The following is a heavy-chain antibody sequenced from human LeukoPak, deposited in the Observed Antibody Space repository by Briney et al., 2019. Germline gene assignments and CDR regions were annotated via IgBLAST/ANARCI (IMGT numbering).Heavy chain of an antibody. J-gene: IGHJ4*02. V-gene: IGHV4-4*07. Sequence: SETLSLTCTLSNDYIKDYYWSWIRQPAGKGLEWIGRVSQWNTDYNPSLMSRVTMSVQASKNQFSLKLNSATAADAAVHYCERQGSDNFFDSWGLGILVTVSS. CDR2: VSQWNT. CDR1: NDYIKDYY. D-gene: IGHD2-21*01. CDR3: ERQGSDNFFDS.